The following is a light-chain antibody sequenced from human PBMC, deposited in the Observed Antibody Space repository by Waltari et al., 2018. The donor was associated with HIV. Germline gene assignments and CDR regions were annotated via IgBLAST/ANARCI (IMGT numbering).Light chain of an antibody. J-gene: IGLJ2*01. CDR3: CAYAGSTTYVI. CDR2: EVS. CDR1: SSHAGGYNL. Sequence: QSALTHPPSVSGSPGQSITLSCPGTSSHAGGYNLVPWYQQHPGKAPKLMIYEVSKRPSGVSNRFSGSKSGNTASLTISGLQAEDEADYYCCAYAGSTTYVIFGGGTKLTVL. V-gene: IGLV2-23*02.